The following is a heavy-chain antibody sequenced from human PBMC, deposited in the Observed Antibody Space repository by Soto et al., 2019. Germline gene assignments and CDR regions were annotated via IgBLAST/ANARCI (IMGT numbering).Heavy chain of an antibody. V-gene: IGHV1-69*01. CDR1: GGTFSSYA. CDR2: IIPIFGTA. CDR3: AAGYCSSTSCYTGYYYYYGMDV. J-gene: IGHJ6*02. D-gene: IGHD2-2*01. Sequence: QVQLVQSGAEVKKPGSSVKVSCKASGGTFSSYAISWVRQAPGQGLAWMGGIIPIFGTANYAQKFQGRVTITADESTSTAYMELSSLRSEDTAVYYCAAGYCSSTSCYTGYYYYYGMDVWGQGPTVTVSS.